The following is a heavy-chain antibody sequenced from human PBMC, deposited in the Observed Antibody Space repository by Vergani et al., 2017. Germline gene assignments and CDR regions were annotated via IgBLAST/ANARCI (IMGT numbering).Heavy chain of an antibody. D-gene: IGHD2-2*01. CDR1: GYTFTSYG. CDR2: ISAYNGNT. V-gene: IGHV1-18*04. Sequence: QVQLVQSGAEVKKPGASVKVSCKASGYTFTSYGISWVRQAPGQGLEWMGWISAYNGNTNYAQKLQGRVTMTTDTSTSTAYLELRSLRSDDTAVYYCARDPDILVVPAAPYYYNYYGMDVWGQGTTVTVSS. J-gene: IGHJ6*02. CDR3: ARDPDILVVPAAPYYYNYYGMDV.